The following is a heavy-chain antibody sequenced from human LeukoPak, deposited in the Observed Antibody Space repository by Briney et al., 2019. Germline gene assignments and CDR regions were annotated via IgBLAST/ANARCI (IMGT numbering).Heavy chain of an antibody. CDR2: ISYDGSNK. D-gene: IGHD5-12*01. CDR3: ARELGYEAIDY. CDR1: GFTFSSYA. Sequence: GGSLRLSCAASGFTFSSYAMHWVRQAPGKGLEWVAVISYDGSNKYYADSVKGRFTISRDNSKNTLYLQMNSLRAEDTAVYYCARELGYEAIDYWGQGSLVTVSS. V-gene: IGHV3-30-3*01. J-gene: IGHJ4*02.